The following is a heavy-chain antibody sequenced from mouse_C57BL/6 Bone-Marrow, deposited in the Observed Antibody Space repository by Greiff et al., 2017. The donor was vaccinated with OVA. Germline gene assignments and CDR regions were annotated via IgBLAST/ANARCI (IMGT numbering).Heavy chain of an antibody. CDR3: ARIGYYSYAMDY. D-gene: IGHD2-12*01. Sequence: QVQLQQSGAELVKPGASVKISCKASGYAFSSYWMNWVKQRPGKGLEWIGQIYPGDGDTNYNGKFKGKATLTADESSSTAYMQLSSLTSEDSAVYVCARIGYYSYAMDYWGQGPSVTVSS. CDR2: IYPGDGDT. V-gene: IGHV1-80*01. J-gene: IGHJ4*01. CDR1: GYAFSSYW.